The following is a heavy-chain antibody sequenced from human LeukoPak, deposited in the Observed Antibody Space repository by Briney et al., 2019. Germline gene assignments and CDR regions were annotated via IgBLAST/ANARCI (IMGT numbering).Heavy chain of an antibody. CDR3: AKENTKTPFRPGEATVTKGYFDY. J-gene: IGHJ4*02. D-gene: IGHD4-17*01. CDR1: GFTLSSYE. CDR2: IKQDGREK. V-gene: IGHV3-7*03. Sequence: GGSLRLSCTVSGFTLSSYEMSWLRQAPGKGLEWVANIKQDGREKYYVDSVKGRFTISRDNAKNSLYLQMNSLRAEDTAVYYCAKENTKTPFRPGEATVTKGYFDYWGQGTLVTVSS.